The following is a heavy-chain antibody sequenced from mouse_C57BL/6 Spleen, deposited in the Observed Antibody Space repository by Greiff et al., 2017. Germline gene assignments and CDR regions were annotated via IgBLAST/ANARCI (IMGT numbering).Heavy chain of an antibody. CDR2: IDPETGGT. V-gene: IGHV1-15*01. CDR3: TRGRGSSHWYFDV. Sequence: QVQLQQSGAELVRPGASVTLSCKASGYTFTDYEMHWVKQTPVHGLEWIGAIDPETGGTAYNQKFKGKAILTADKSSSTAYMELRSLTSEDSAVYYCTRGRGSSHWYFDVWGTGTTVTVSS. J-gene: IGHJ1*03. CDR1: GYTFTDYE. D-gene: IGHD1-1*01.